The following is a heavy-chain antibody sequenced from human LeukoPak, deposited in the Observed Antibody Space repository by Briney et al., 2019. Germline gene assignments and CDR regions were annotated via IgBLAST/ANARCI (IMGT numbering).Heavy chain of an antibody. CDR2: IYYSGST. CDR1: GGSISSYY. J-gene: IGHJ5*02. V-gene: IGHV4-59*01. D-gene: IGHD2-2*01. Sequence: SETLSLTCTVSGGSISSYYWSWIRQPPGKGLEWIGYIYYSGSTNYNPSLKSRVTISVDTSKNQFSLKLSSVTAADTAVYYCARGGGGRYCSSTSCSTQTNNWFDPWGQGTLVTVSS. CDR3: ARGGGGRYCSSTSCSTQTNNWFDP.